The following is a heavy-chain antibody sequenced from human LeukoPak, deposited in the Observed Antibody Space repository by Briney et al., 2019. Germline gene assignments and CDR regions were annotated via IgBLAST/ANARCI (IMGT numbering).Heavy chain of an antibody. D-gene: IGHD4-17*01. V-gene: IGHV4-59*01. CDR3: AVGQYGDPRFDY. J-gene: IGHJ4*02. CDR1: GGSISSYY. CDR2: IYYSGST. Sequence: PSETLSLTCTVSGGSISSYYWSWIRQPPGKGLEWIGYIYYSGSTNYNPSLKSRVTISVDTSMNQFSLKLSSVTAADTAVYYCAVGQYGDPRFDYWGQGTLVTVSS.